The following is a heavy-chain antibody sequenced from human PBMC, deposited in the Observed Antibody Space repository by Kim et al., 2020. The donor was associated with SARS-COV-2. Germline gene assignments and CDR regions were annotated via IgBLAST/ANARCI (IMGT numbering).Heavy chain of an antibody. J-gene: IGHJ4*02. Sequence: GGSLRLSCEASGFPFSDYWMSWVRQAPGKGLEWVANIKEDGSEKSYVDSVKGRFTISRDNAKYSLYLQMKSLRADDTPRNYFPRLRPEPYNFDSWAQET. CDR1: GFPFSDYW. CDR3: PRLRPEPYNFDS. D-gene: IGHD4-4*01. CDR2: IKEDGSEK. V-gene: IGHV3-7*01.